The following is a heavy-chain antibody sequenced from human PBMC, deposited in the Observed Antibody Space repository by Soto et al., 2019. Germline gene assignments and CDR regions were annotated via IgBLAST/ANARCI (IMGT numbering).Heavy chain of an antibody. J-gene: IGHJ4*02. CDR2: ISGSGGST. V-gene: IGHV3-23*01. D-gene: IGHD3-10*01. CDR1: GFTFSSYA. Sequence: GGSLRLSCAASGFTFSSYAMSWVRQAPGKGLEWVSAISGSGGSTYYADSVKGRFTISRDNSKNTLYLQMNSLRAEDTAVYYCAKIPSTTSIRGVITGPFDYWGQGTLVTVSS. CDR3: AKIPSTTSIRGVITGPFDY.